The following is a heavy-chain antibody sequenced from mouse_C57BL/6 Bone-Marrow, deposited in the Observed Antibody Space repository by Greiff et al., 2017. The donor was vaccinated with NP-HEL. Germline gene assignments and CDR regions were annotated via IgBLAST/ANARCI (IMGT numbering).Heavy chain of an antibody. V-gene: IGHV5-9-1*02. D-gene: IGHD1-1*01. CDR3: TREITTVVGDYFDY. Sequence: EVKLVESGEGLVKPGGSLKLSCAASGFTFSSYAMSWVRQTPEKRLEWVAYISSGGDYIYYADTVKGRFPISRDNARNTLYLQMSSLKSEDTAMYYCTREITTVVGDYFDYWGQGTTLTVSS. CDR1: GFTFSSYA. J-gene: IGHJ2*01. CDR2: ISSGGDYI.